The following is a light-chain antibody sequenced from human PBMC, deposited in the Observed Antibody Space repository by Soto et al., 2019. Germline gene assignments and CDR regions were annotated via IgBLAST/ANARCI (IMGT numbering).Light chain of an antibody. V-gene: IGKV3-20*01. CDR2: GAS. J-gene: IGKJ1*01. CDR1: QSVSRNY. CDR3: QQYGTSPWT. Sequence: ENVLKQSPGTLSLSPGERATLSCRASQSVSRNYLAWYQQKPGQAPRLLIYGASSRATGIPDRFSGSGSGTDFTLTISRLEPEDFAVYYCQQYGTSPWTFGQGTKVDIK.